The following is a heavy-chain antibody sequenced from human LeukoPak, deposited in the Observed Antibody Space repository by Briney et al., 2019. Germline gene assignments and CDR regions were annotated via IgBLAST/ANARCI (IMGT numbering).Heavy chain of an antibody. D-gene: IGHD2-2*01. CDR1: GFTFSSYG. Sequence: PGGSLRLSCAPSGFTFSSYGMHWVRHAPGRGLEWVGFMRYDGSNKFYADSVKGRFTISRDNSKKTLYLQMNSMRAEDTAVYYCANLGGVVVPAAINNWFDAWGQGTLVTVSS. J-gene: IGHJ5*02. CDR2: MRYDGSNK. V-gene: IGHV3-30*02. CDR3: ANLGGVVVPAAINNWFDA.